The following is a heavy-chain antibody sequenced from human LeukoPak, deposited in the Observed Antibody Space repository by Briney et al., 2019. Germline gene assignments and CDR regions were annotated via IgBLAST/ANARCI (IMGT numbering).Heavy chain of an antibody. V-gene: IGHV4-38-2*02. CDR2: IYHSGST. Sequence: PSETLSLTCTVSGYSISSGYYWGWLRQPPGKGLEWIGSIYHSGSTYYNPSLKSRVTISVDTSKNQFSLKLSSVTAADTAVYYCAREDNSGYCDPWGQGTLVTVSS. D-gene: IGHD3-22*01. J-gene: IGHJ5*02. CDR1: GYSISSGYY. CDR3: AREDNSGYCDP.